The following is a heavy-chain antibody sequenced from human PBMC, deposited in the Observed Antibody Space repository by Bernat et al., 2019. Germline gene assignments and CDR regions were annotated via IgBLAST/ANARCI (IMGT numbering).Heavy chain of an antibody. D-gene: IGHD6-19*01. CDR1: GFTFSSYA. V-gene: IGHV3-64*04. Sequence: VQLVESGGGLVQPGGSLRLSCSASGFTFSSYAMHWVRQAPGKGLEYVSAISSNGGSTYYADAVKGRFTISRDNSKNTLSLQMNSLRAEDTAVYYCAKFTTQQWRAFDYWGQGTLVTVSS. J-gene: IGHJ4*02. CDR2: ISSNGGST. CDR3: AKFTTQQWRAFDY.